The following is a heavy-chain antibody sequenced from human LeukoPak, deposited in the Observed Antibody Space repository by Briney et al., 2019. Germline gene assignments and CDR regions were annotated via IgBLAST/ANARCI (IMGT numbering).Heavy chain of an antibody. D-gene: IGHD2-2*01. CDR1: GFTFSSYS. CDR3: ARTSPGDIVVVPAAIVDY. V-gene: IGHV3-21*01. J-gene: IGHJ4*02. Sequence: GGSLRLSCAASGFTFSSYSMNWVRQAPGKGLEWVSSISSSSSYIYYADSVKGRFTISRDNAKNSLHLQMNSLRAEDTAVYYCARTSPGDIVVVPAAIVDYWGQGTLVTVSS. CDR2: ISSSSSYI.